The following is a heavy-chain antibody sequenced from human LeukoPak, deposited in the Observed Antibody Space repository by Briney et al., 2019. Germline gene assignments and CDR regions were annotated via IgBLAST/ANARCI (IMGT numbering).Heavy chain of an antibody. J-gene: IGHJ4*02. V-gene: IGHV3-11*04. D-gene: IGHD6-13*01. CDR1: GFTFSDYY. Sequence: GGSLRLSCAASGFTFSDYYMSWIRQAPGKGLERVSYISSSGSTIYYADSVKGRFTISRDNAKNSLYLQMNSLRAEDTAVYYCARVASSSWYSFDYWGQGTLVTVSS. CDR3: ARVASSSWYSFDY. CDR2: ISSSGSTI.